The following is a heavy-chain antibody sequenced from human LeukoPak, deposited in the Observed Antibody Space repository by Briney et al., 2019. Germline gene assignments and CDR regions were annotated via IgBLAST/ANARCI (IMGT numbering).Heavy chain of an antibody. J-gene: IGHJ3*02. D-gene: IGHD2-21*01. CDR3: ARVRLQAGDAFDI. CDR2: ISQNGDIT. Sequence: GGSLRLSCAASGFTFSNYAMSWVRQAPGKGLEWVSVISQNGDITRYADSVKGRFTISRDNSKNTLYLQMNSLRAEDTAVYYCARVRLQAGDAFDIWGQGTMVTVSS. V-gene: IGHV3-23*01. CDR1: GFTFSNYA.